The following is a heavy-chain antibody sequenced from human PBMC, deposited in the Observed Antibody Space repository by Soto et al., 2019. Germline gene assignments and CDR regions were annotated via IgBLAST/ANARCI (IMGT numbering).Heavy chain of an antibody. CDR3: TTGKSGGEED. CDR1: GFSFSIYW. D-gene: IGHD1-26*01. J-gene: IGHJ1*01. Sequence: EVHLVESGGTLVKPGDSLRLSCAASGFSFSIYWLSWVRQAPGKGLEWVGRIRSNNDGGTAAYGAPAQGRFTISRDDSKNTLYLQMNSLKTEDTAVYYCTTGKSGGEEDWGQGTLVTVSS. CDR2: IRSNNDGGTA. V-gene: IGHV3-15*02.